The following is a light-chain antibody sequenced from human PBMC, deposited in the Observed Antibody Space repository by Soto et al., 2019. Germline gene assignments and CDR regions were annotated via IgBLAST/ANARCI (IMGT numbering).Light chain of an antibody. CDR2: NAS. CDR1: QSVSSD. J-gene: IGKJ5*01. Sequence: EIVMTQSPATLSVSPGERATLSCRASQSVSSDLAWFQQKPGQAPRLLIYNASSRATGIPDRFSGSGSGTDFTLTISSLEPEDFAVYYCQQRSNWPPITFGQGTRLEI. CDR3: QQRSNWPPIT. V-gene: IGKV3-11*01.